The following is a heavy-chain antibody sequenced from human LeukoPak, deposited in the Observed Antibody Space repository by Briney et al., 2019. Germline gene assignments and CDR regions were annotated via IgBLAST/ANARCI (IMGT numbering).Heavy chain of an antibody. J-gene: IGHJ6*02. CDR1: GGTFSSYA. D-gene: IGHD6-19*01. V-gene: IGHV1-69*06. Sequence: SVKVSCKASGGTFSSYAISWVRQAPGQGLEWMGGIIPIFSTANYARKFQGRVTITADKSTSTAYMELSSLRSEDTAVYYCARDSPRFKGVAVAGTDYYYGMDVWGQGTTVTVSS. CDR2: IIPIFSTA. CDR3: ARDSPRFKGVAVAGTDYYYGMDV.